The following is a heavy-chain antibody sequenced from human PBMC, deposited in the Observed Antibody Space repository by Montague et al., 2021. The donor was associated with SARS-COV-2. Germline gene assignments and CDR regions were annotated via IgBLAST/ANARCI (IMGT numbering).Heavy chain of an antibody. D-gene: IGHD1/OR15-1a*01. CDR1: GDSISRSHYF. V-gene: IGHV4-39*02. CDR2: IYFTGKT. Sequence: SETLSLTCSVSGDSISRSHYFWAWIRQPPGMGLEWIGSIYFTGKTYYHPSLKSRVTISIDTSKNHFSLRLSFVTAADSAVFYCARWGLNNAFDIWGLGTMITISS. CDR3: ARWGLNNAFDI. J-gene: IGHJ3*02.